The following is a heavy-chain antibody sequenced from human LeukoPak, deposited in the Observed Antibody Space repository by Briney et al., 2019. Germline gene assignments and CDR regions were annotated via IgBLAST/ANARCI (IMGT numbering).Heavy chain of an antibody. J-gene: IGHJ1*01. CDR2: ISAHNGNT. D-gene: IGHD3-22*01. V-gene: IGHV1-18*03. CDR1: GYHFTSYG. CDR3: NTGGYYQH. Sequence: ASVKVSCKASGYHFTSYGISWVRQAPGQGLEWMGWISAHNGNTNYAQKLQGRVTMTTDTSTSTAYMELRSLRSDDMAVFYCNTGGYYQHWGQGTLVTVSS.